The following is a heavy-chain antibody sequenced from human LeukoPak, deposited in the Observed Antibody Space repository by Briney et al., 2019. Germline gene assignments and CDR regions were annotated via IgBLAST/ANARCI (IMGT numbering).Heavy chain of an antibody. CDR1: GFTFSGYS. CDR3: ARVTDSSGYYNPPPDY. D-gene: IGHD3-22*01. V-gene: IGHV3-30*03. CDR2: ISYDGSNK. J-gene: IGHJ4*02. Sequence: PGGSLRLSCAASGFTFSGYSMNWVRQAPGKGLEWVAVISYDGSNKYYADSVKGRFTISRDNSKNTLYLQMNSLRAEDTAVYYCARVTDSSGYYNPPPDYWGQGTLVTVSS.